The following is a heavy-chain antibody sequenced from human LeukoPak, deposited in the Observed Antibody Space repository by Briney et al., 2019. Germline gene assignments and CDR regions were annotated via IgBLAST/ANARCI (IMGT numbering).Heavy chain of an antibody. CDR3: ARDLTGDDILTGYHIPYYFDY. Sequence: GGSLRLSCAASGFTFSSYWMSWVRQAPGKGLEWVANIKQDGSEEYYVDSVKGRFTISRDNAKNSLYLQMNSLRAEDTAVYYCARDLTGDDILTGYHIPYYFDYWGQGTLVTVSS. V-gene: IGHV3-7*01. J-gene: IGHJ4*02. CDR2: IKQDGSEE. CDR1: GFTFSSYW. D-gene: IGHD3-9*01.